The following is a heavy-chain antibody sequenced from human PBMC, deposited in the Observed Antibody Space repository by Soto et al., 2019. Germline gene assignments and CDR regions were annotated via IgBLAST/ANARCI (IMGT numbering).Heavy chain of an antibody. Sequence: EVQLLESGGGLVQPGGSLRLSCEASGFTFSSSAMSWVRQAPGKRLEWVSAISGSGGSPYYADSVKGRFTISRDNDKKTLYLQLNSLRAEDTAVYYCALDYYGSGSYPNDAFDIWGQGTMVTVSS. D-gene: IGHD3-10*01. CDR2: ISGSGGSP. V-gene: IGHV3-23*01. CDR3: ALDYYGSGSYPNDAFDI. J-gene: IGHJ3*02. CDR1: GFTFSSSA.